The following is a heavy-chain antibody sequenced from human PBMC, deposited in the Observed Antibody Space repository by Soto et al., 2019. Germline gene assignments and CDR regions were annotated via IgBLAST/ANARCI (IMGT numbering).Heavy chain of an antibody. Sequence: EVQLVESGGGLVQPGRSLRLSCAGSGFNFEDYAMHWVRQVPGKGLEWVSSISYSSDSVGYGDSVKVRFTIYRDNAKKSLYLQMRSLRPDDTALYYCAKDPRATIWRSFDFWGQGTMVTVSS. CDR3: AKDPRATIWRSFDF. CDR1: GFNFEDYA. D-gene: IGHD5-12*01. CDR2: ISYSSDSV. J-gene: IGHJ3*01. V-gene: IGHV3-9*01.